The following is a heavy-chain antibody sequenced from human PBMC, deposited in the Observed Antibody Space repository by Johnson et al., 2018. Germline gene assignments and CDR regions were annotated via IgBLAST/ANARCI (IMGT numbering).Heavy chain of an antibody. J-gene: IGHJ3*02. Sequence: EVQLVETGGGVVQPGRPLRLSCAASGFTFSSYTMSWVRQVPGKGLAWVSSISGSGETTYYADSVKGRFTISRDNSKNTLYLQMNSLRGEDTAKYYCAKRKSFRSGAFDIWGQGTMVTVSS. V-gene: IGHV3-23*04. CDR1: GFTFSSYT. CDR2: ISGSGETT. D-gene: IGHD1-26*01. CDR3: AKRKSFRSGAFDI.